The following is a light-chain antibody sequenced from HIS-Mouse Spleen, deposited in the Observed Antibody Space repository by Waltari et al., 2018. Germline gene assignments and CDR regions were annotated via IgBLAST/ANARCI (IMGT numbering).Light chain of an antibody. CDR2: DVS. J-gene: IGLJ1*01. Sequence: QSALTQPASVSGSPGQSITISCTGTSSDVGGYNYVSWYQQHPGKTPKLMIYDVSNRPSGGSNRFSGSKSGNTASLTISVLQAEDEADYYCSSYTSSSTLYVFGTGTKVTVL. V-gene: IGLV2-14*03. CDR3: SSYTSSSTLYV. CDR1: SSDVGGYNY.